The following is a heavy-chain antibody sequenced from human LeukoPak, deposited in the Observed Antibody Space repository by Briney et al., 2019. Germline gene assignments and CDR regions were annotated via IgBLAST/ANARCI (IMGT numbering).Heavy chain of an antibody. CDR2: ISYDGSNK. V-gene: IGHV3-30*04. D-gene: IGHD5-24*01. CDR1: GFTFSNHA. J-gene: IGHJ4*02. CDR3: ARRDGRGFDH. Sequence: PGGSLRLSCAVSGFTFSNHAMHWVRRAPGKGLEWVAVISYDGSNKYYEESVKGRFTISRDNSKNTLYLQMNSLRPEDTAVYYCARRDGRGFDHWGQGTPVTVSS.